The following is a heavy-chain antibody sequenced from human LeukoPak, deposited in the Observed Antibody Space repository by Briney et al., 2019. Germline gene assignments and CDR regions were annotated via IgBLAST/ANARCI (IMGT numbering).Heavy chain of an antibody. D-gene: IGHD5-18*01. Sequence: SETLSLTCTVSGGSISGYYWSWIRQPPGKGLEWIGYIYDSGSTKYNPTKYNPSLKSRVTISEDTSKNQFSLKLSSVTAADTAVYYCAREGYNAFDIWGQGTMVTVSS. CDR2: IYDSGSTKYNPT. V-gene: IGHV4-59*01. CDR3: AREGYNAFDI. J-gene: IGHJ3*02. CDR1: GGSISGYY.